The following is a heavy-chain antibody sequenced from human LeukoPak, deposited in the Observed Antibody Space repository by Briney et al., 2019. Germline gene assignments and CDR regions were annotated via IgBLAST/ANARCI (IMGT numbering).Heavy chain of an antibody. CDR1: GYTFTGYY. CDR3: ARGTLLYSSGWYLIGPFDF. D-gene: IGHD6-19*01. CDR2: INPNSGGT. Sequence: ASVKVSCKASGYTFTGYYMHWVRQAPGQGLEWMGWINPNSGGTNYAQKFQGRVTMTRDTSISTAYMELRSLRSDDTAMYYCARGTLLYSSGWYLIGPFDFWGQGTMVTVSS. J-gene: IGHJ3*01. V-gene: IGHV1-2*02.